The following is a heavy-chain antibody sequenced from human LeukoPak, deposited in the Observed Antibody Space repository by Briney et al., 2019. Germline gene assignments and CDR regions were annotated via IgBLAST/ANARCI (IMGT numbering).Heavy chain of an antibody. Sequence: PGGSLSLFCAASGFTFSSYSMNWVREAPGKGLEWVSSISSSSSYIYYADSVKGRFTISRDNAKNSLYLQMNSLRAEDTAVYYCAKDQYDFWSGYYTGGFDYWGQGTLVTVAS. CDR3: AKDQYDFWSGYYTGGFDY. J-gene: IGHJ4*02. CDR1: GFTFSSYS. CDR2: ISSSSSYI. V-gene: IGHV3-21*01. D-gene: IGHD3-3*01.